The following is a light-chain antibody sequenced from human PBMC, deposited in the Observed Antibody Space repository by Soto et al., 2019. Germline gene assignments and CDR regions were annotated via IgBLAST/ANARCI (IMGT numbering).Light chain of an antibody. CDR2: DVS. CDR3: QQCNTFWT. Sequence: TQSPSTLSVSPWHRFTHTFRASQSIGRFLAWYQHQPGKAPKLLIHDVSSLESGVPSRFTGSGYGTEFTLTISSLQPDDSATYYCQQCNTFWTFGQGTKV. CDR1: QSIGRF. V-gene: IGKV1-5*01. J-gene: IGKJ1*01.